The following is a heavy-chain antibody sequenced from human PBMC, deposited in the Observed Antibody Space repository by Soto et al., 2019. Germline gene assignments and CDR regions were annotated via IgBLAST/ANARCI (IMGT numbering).Heavy chain of an antibody. J-gene: IGHJ6*02. D-gene: IGHD3-16*01. CDR3: AHRGGRGAGMDV. V-gene: IGHV2-5*02. CDR2: IYWDEDK. Sequence: QITLKESGPTLVKPTQTLTLTCTLSGFSLSTSGVGVGWIRQPPGKALEWLALIYWDEDKRYSPSLKSRLTTXKXXATTEVVLTMTTMDPVDTGTYYCAHRGGRGAGMDVWGQGATVTDSS. CDR1: GFSLSTSGVG.